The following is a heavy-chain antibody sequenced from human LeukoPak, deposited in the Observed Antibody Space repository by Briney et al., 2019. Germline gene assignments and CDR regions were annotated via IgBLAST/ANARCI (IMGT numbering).Heavy chain of an antibody. J-gene: IGHJ4*02. CDR1: GYTFTSYG. CDR3: ARDTRRYYYYGSGSLDY. Sequence: GASVKVSCKASGYTFTSYGISWVRQAPGQGLEWMGWISAYNGNTNYAQKLQGRVTMTTDTSTSTAYMELRSLRSDDTAVYYCARDTRRYYYYGSGSLDYWGQGTLVTVSS. CDR2: ISAYNGNT. D-gene: IGHD3-10*01. V-gene: IGHV1-18*01.